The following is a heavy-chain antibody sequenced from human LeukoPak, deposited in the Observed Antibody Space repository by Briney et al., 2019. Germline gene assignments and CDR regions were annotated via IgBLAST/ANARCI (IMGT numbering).Heavy chain of an antibody. CDR1: GFTVSSNY. CDR3: ASLEMATITDIDY. D-gene: IGHD5-24*01. CDR2: IYGGGST. J-gene: IGHJ4*02. Sequence: GGSLRLSCAASGFTVSSNYMSWVRQAPGKGLEWVSVIYGGGSTYYADSVKGRFTISRDNSKNTLYLQVNSLRAEDTAVYYCASLEMATITDIDYWGQGTLVTVSS. V-gene: IGHV3-66*01.